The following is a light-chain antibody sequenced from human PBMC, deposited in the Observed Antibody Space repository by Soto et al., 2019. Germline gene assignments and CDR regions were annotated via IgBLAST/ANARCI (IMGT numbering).Light chain of an antibody. CDR1: QSLLHSSGNNY. CDR3: MQGKQTPIT. CDR2: WGS. J-gene: IGKJ5*01. Sequence: DIVMTQSPLSLPVTPGEPASMSCRSSQSLLHSSGNNYLDWYVQKPGQSPQLLIYWGSSRDSGVPERFSGSGSGTDFTLKISRVEAEDVGIYYCMQGKQTPITFCQGTRLEIK. V-gene: IGKV2-28*01.